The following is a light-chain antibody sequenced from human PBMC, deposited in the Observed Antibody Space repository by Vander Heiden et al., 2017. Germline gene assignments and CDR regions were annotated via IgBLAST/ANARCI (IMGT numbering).Light chain of an antibody. CDR3: QQSSSSFT. V-gene: IGKV1-39*01. J-gene: IGKJ4*01. CDR1: QSIGNY. Sequence: DIQLTQSPSSLSASVGDRVTITCRASQSIGNYLNWYQKHPGKAPKLLIYAASRLQSEVPSRFSGSGSGTEFTLSINRLQPEDFATYYCQQSSSSFTFGGGTKVDIK. CDR2: AAS.